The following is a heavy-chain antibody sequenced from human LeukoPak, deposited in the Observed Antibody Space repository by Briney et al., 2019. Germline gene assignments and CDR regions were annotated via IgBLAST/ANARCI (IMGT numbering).Heavy chain of an antibody. D-gene: IGHD1-26*01. CDR3: ASPLGWELLRRSPQNTLTSEKDDY. CDR1: GFTFSSYA. CDR2: ISGSGGST. V-gene: IGHV3-23*01. J-gene: IGHJ4*02. Sequence: GGSLRLSCAASGFTFSSYAMSWVRQAPGKGLEWVSAISGSGGSTYYADSVKGRFTISRDNSKNTLYLQTNSLRAEDTAVYYCASPLGWELLRRSPQNTLTSEKDDYWGQGTLVTVSS.